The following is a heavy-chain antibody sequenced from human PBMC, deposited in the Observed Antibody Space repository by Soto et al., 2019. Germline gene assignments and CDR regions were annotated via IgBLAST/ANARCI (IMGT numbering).Heavy chain of an antibody. D-gene: IGHD3-9*01. CDR2: IYPGDSDT. CDR1: GYSFTSYW. Sequence: HGESLKISCKGSGYSFTSYWIGWVRQMPGKGLEWMGIIYPGDSDTRYSPSFQGQVTISADRSISTAYLQWSSLKASDTAMYYCARPLYYDILTGPHYFDYWGQGTLVTVSS. V-gene: IGHV5-51*01. CDR3: ARPLYYDILTGPHYFDY. J-gene: IGHJ4*02.